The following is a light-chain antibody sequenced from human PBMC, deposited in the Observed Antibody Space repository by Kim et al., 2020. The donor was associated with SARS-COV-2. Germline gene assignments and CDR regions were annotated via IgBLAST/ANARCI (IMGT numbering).Light chain of an antibody. J-gene: IGLJ1*01. Sequence: GQRVTMSFSGSSSNIGSDYVYWYQQLPGTAPKLLIYNNNQRPSGVPVRFSGSKSGTSASLAISGLRSEDEADYYCAAWDDSLSGYVFGTGTKVTVL. V-gene: IGLV1-47*02. CDR2: NNN. CDR1: SSNIGSDY. CDR3: AAWDDSLSGYV.